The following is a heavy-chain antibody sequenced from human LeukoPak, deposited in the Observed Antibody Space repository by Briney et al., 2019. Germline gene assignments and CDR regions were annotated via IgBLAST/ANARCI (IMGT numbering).Heavy chain of an antibody. Sequence: ASVKVSCTASGYTFTSYGISWVRQAPGQGLEWMGWISAYNGNTNYAQKLQGRVTMTEDTSTDTAYMELSSLRSEDTAVYYCATDPTFDYWGQGTLVTVSS. CDR1: GYTFTSYG. J-gene: IGHJ4*02. V-gene: IGHV1-18*01. CDR3: ATDPTFDY. CDR2: ISAYNGNT.